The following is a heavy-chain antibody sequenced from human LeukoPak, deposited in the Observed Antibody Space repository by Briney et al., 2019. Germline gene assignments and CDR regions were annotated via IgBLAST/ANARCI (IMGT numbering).Heavy chain of an antibody. CDR3: ARRGPRGIDY. CDR2: IYPGDSDT. J-gene: IGHJ4*02. V-gene: IGHV5-51*01. CDR1: GYTFTGYY. Sequence: KVSCKASGYTFTGYYMHWVRRMPGKGLEWMGIIYPGDSDTRYSPSFQGQVTISADKSISTAYLQWSSLKASDTAMYYCARRGPRGIDYWRQGALVTVSS. D-gene: IGHD3-16*01.